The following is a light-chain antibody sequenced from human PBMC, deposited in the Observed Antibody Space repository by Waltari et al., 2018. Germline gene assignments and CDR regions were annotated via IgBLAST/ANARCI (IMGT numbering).Light chain of an antibody. CDR3: QQSSHRPRLT. J-gene: IGKJ4*01. Sequence: EIVLTQSPATLSLSPGESASLSCRASPGVSSYLAWYQQKPSQAPRHLIYDTSSRGTGIPAKFSVSGSGTDFTVTISSLEPEHFAFYYCQQSSHRPRLTFGGGTTVEI. V-gene: IGKV3-11*01. CDR1: PGVSSY. CDR2: DTS.